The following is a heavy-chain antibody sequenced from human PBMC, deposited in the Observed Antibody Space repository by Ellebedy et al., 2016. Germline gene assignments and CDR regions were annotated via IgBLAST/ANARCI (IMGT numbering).Heavy chain of an antibody. Sequence: ASVKVSCKASGYTFTSYYMHWVRQAPGQGLEWMGWISAYNGNTNYAQKLQGRVTMTTDTSTSTAYMELRSLRSDDTAVYYCARGYSSSSTSCMNYWGQGTLVTVSS. V-gene: IGHV1-18*04. D-gene: IGHD2-2*01. CDR3: ARGYSSSSTSCMNY. CDR1: GYTFTSYY. J-gene: IGHJ4*02. CDR2: ISAYNGNT.